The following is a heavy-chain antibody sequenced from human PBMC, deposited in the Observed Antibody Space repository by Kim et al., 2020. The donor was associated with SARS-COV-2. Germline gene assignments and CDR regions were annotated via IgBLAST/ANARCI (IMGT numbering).Heavy chain of an antibody. CDR2: ISYDGNYK. D-gene: IGHD6-19*01. CDR1: GFTFSSSG. CDR3: ASWTVAGLPYYYYYGMDV. J-gene: IGHJ6*02. V-gene: IGHV3-30*03. Sequence: GGSLRLSCAASGFTFSSSGMHWVRQAPGKGLEWVAVISYDGNYKYYADSVKGRFTISRDNSKNTLYLQMNSLRAEDTAVYYCASWTVAGLPYYYYYGMDVWGQGTTVTVSS.